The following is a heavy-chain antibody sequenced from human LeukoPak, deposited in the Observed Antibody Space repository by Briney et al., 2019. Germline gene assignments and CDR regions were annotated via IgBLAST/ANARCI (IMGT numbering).Heavy chain of an antibody. CDR1: GFTFNNYG. Sequence: SGGSLRLSCAASGFTFNNYGMHWVRQAPGKGLEWVALIRYDGSKKYYADSVKGRFTISRDNSKNTLYLQMNSMRTEDTAVYYCAKTTIVGVTVDPVDIWGQGTMVTVSS. CDR2: IRYDGSKK. V-gene: IGHV3-30*02. D-gene: IGHD1-26*01. J-gene: IGHJ3*02. CDR3: AKTTIVGVTVDPVDI.